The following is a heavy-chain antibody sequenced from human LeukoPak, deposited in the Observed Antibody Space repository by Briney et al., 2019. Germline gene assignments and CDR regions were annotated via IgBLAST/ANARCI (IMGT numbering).Heavy chain of an antibody. CDR2: IYYSGST. D-gene: IGHD3-22*01. V-gene: IGHV4-59*08. CDR3: ARSERIIMILGGAFDI. Sequence: SETLSLTCTVSGDSISSYYWSWIRQPPGKGLEWIGYIYYSGSTNYGPSLKSRVTISVDTSKKQFSLKLSSVTAADTAVYYCARSERIIMILGGAFDIWGQGTVVTVSS. J-gene: IGHJ3*02. CDR1: GDSISSYY.